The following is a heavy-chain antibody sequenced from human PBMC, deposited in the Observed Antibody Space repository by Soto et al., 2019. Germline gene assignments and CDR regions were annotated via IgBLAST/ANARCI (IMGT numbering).Heavy chain of an antibody. CDR3: ARRAGHYYYYYMDV. V-gene: IGHV4-59*08. CDR2: IYYGGST. D-gene: IGHD3-10*01. J-gene: IGHJ6*03. Sequence: PSETLSLTCIVSGGSISSYYWSWIRQPPGKGLDWIGYIYYGGSTNYNPSLKSRVTISEDRSKNQFSLKLSSVTAADTAVYYCARRAGHYYYYYMDVWGKGTTVTVSS. CDR1: GGSISSYY.